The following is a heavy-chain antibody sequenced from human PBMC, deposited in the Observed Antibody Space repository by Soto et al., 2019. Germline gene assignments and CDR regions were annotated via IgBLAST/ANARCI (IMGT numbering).Heavy chain of an antibody. CDR3: ARDLHIFSPLDY. D-gene: IGHD3-9*01. V-gene: IGHV1-18*01. CDR1: GGTFSSYT. CDR2: ISAYNGNT. Sequence: ASVKVSCKASGGTFSSYTISWVRQAPGQGLEWMGWISAYNGNTNYAQKLQGRVTMTTDTSTSTAYMELRSLRSDDTAVYYCARDLHIFSPLDYWGQGTLVTVSS. J-gene: IGHJ4*02.